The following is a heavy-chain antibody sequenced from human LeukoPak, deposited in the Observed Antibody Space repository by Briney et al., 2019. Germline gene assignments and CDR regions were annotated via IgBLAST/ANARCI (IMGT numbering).Heavy chain of an antibody. CDR1: GFTFSSYA. D-gene: IGHD3-10*01. CDR3: ARGTDGSYYYYGMDV. J-gene: IGHJ6*02. V-gene: IGHV3-30-3*01. CDR2: ISYDGSNK. Sequence: GGSLRLSCAASGFTFSSYAMHWVRQAPGKGLEWVAVISYDGSNKYYADSVKGRFTISRDNSKNTLYLQMNGLRAEDTAVYYCARGTDGSYYYYGMDVWGQGTTVTVSS.